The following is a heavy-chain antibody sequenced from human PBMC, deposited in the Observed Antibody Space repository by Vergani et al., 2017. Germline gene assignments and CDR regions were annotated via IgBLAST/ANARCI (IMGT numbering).Heavy chain of an antibody. J-gene: IGHJ6*02. Sequence: QVQLVQSGAEVKKPGASVKVSCKASGYTFTSYAMNWVRQAPGQGLEWMGWINTNTGNPTYAQGFTGRFVFSLDTSVSTAYLQISSLKAEDTAVYYCARKPRYCSSTXCHALPYYYYGMDVWGQGTTVTVSS. D-gene: IGHD2-2*01. V-gene: IGHV7-4-1*02. CDR2: INTNTGNP. CDR1: GYTFTSYA. CDR3: ARKPRYCSSTXCHALPYYYYGMDV.